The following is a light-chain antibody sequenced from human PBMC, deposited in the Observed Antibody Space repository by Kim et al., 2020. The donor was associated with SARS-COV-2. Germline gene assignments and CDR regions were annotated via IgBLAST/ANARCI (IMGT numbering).Light chain of an antibody. CDR2: QDN. V-gene: IGLV3-1*01. CDR1: SLGDRF. Sequence: VSPGQTASVTCSGDSLGDRFIFWYQQKPGRSPVVVIYQDNKRPSGIPERFSGSNSGNTATLTIRETQAMDEADYYCQAWDRGSAVFGGGTQLTVL. J-gene: IGLJ3*02. CDR3: QAWDRGSAV.